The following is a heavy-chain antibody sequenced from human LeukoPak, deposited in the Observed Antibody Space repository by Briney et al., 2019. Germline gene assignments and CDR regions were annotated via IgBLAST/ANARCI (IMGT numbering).Heavy chain of an antibody. CDR3: ARARDFRGESSTSYAFDI. J-gene: IGHJ3*02. CDR1: GGSISSYY. Sequence: TASETLSLTCTVSGGSISSYYWSWIRQPPGKGLEWIGYINYSGSTNYNPSLKSRVTISVDTSKNQFSLKLSSVTAADTAVYYCARARDFRGESSTSYAFDIWGQGTMVTVSS. D-gene: IGHD6-6*01. V-gene: IGHV4-59*01. CDR2: INYSGST.